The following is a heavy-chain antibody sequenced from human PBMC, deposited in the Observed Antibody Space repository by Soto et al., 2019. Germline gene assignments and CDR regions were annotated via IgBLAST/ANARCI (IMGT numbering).Heavy chain of an antibody. J-gene: IGHJ6*02. CDR2: IDPTGGD. Sequence: PSETLSLTCSVSGYSVSSGDFYWSWIRQHPGKGLEWVGFIDPTGGDHYNPSLKSRLIILIDTSKNQFSLKLSSVTAADTAVYYCARDHVGSFYNNGMEVWGQGTTVTVSS. CDR1: GYSVSSGDFY. D-gene: IGHD6-13*01. V-gene: IGHV4-30-4*01. CDR3: ARDHVGSFYNNGMEV.